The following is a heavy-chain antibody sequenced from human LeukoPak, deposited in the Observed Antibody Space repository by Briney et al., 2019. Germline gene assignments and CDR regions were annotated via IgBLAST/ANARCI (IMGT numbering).Heavy chain of an antibody. J-gene: IGHJ4*02. CDR1: GYTFTSYG. Sequence: ASVKVSCKASGYTFTSYGISWVRQPPGQGLEMRGWISAYNGNTNYAQKLQGRVTMTTDTSTSTAYMELRSLRSDDKAVYYCARDLPTFYYDSSGYYYGFDYWGQGTLVTVSS. CDR3: ARDLPTFYYDSSGYYYGFDY. CDR2: ISAYNGNT. D-gene: IGHD3-22*01. V-gene: IGHV1-18*01.